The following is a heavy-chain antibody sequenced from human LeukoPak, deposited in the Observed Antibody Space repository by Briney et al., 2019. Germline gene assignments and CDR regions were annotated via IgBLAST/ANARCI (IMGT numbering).Heavy chain of an antibody. Sequence: SETLSLTCTVSGDSVSSGNYYWSWIRQPPGKGLEWIAYIYYSGSTNYNPSLKSRVTISVDTSKNQFSLKLSSVTAADTAGYHCARVQDVGYYYGMDVWGQGTTVTVSS. CDR1: GDSVSSGNYY. CDR2: IYYSGST. J-gene: IGHJ6*02. CDR3: ARVQDVGYYYGMDV. D-gene: IGHD1-26*01. V-gene: IGHV4-61*01.